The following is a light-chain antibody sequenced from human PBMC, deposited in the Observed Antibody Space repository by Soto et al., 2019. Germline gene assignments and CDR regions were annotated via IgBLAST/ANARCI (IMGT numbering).Light chain of an antibody. CDR1: QSVGSF. CDR2: DAS. J-gene: IGKJ2*01. Sequence: EIVLKQSPATLSLSPGERATLSCRASQSVGSFLAWYQQKPGQSPRLLIDDASYRAAGIPARFSGRGSVTDFTLTISRLEQEDCAGYFCQQRGYWPRTFGQGTNREIK. V-gene: IGKV3-11*01. CDR3: QQRGYWPRT.